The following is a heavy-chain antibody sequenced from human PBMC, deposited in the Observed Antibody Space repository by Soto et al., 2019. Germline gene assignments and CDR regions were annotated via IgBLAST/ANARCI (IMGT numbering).Heavy chain of an antibody. V-gene: IGHV1-3*01. J-gene: IGHJ6*02. Sequence: GASVKVSCKASGYIFTSYAMHWVRQAPGQRLEWMGWINAGNGNTKYSQKFQGRVTITRDTSASTAYMELSSLRSEDTAVYYCARGPYCSSISCYAPRSVGLVVWGQGPTVSV. CDR2: INAGNGNT. CDR1: GYIFTSYA. D-gene: IGHD2-2*01. CDR3: ARGPYCSSISCYAPRSVGLVV.